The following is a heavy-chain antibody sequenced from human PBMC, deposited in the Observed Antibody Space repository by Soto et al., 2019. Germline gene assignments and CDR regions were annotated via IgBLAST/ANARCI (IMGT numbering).Heavy chain of an antibody. CDR1: GDSVSSNSAA. Sequence: PSQTLSLTCAISGDSVSSNSAAWNWIRQSPSRGLEWLGRTDYRSNCYNDFALSVESRLTINQDPSKNQCSLQLNTVTPAEPAGYYCARDSSGWYYGMDVWGRGPTGDVYS. CDR3: ARDSSGWYYGMDV. J-gene: IGHJ6*04. D-gene: IGHD6-19*01. CDR2: TDYRSNCYN. V-gene: IGHV6-1*01.